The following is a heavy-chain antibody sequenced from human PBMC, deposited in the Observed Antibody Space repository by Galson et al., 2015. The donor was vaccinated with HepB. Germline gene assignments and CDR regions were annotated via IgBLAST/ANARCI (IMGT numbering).Heavy chain of an antibody. CDR1: GGTFSSYA. J-gene: IGHJ3*02. Sequence: SVKVSCKASGGTFSSYAISWVRQAPGQGLEWMGGIIPIFGTANYAQKFQGRVTITADESTSTAYMELSSLRSEDTAVYYCARPRGSGSYRDAFDIWGQGTMVTVSS. CDR2: IIPIFGTA. D-gene: IGHD1-26*01. V-gene: IGHV1-69*13. CDR3: ARPRGSGSYRDAFDI.